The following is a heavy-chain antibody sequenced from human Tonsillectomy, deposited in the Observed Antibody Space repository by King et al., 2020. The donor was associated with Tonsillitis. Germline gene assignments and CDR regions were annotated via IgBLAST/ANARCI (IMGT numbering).Heavy chain of an antibody. CDR1: GGSISSGGYS. CDR2: IIYSGSP. J-gene: IGHJ4*02. Sequence: VQLQESGPGLVKPSQTLSLTCAVSGGSISSGGYSWGGIRQPPGKGREWIGYIIYSGSPYYNPSLKSRVTISVDTSKNQFSLKLSSVTAADTAVYYCARVDYETDRALDYWGQGTLVTVSS. D-gene: IGHD4-17*01. V-gene: IGHV4-30-4*07. CDR3: ARVDYETDRALDY.